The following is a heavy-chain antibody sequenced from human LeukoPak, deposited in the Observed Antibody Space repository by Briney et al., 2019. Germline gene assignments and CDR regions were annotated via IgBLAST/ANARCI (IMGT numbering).Heavy chain of an antibody. J-gene: IGHJ4*02. V-gene: IGHV3-21*01. CDR1: GFTFSSYS. Sequence: GGSLRLSCAASGFTFSSYSMNWVRQAPGKGLEWVSSISSSSSYIYYADSVKGRFTISRDNAKNSLYLQMNSLRAEDTAVYYCAGHRCPGRYFDCGPFDSWGQGTPVTVSS. CDR3: AGHRCPGRYFDCGPFDS. CDR2: ISSSSSYI. D-gene: IGHD3-9*01.